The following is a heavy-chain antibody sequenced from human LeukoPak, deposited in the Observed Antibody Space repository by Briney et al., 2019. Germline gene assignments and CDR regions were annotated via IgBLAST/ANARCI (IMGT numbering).Heavy chain of an antibody. J-gene: IGHJ3*02. CDR2: INHSGST. D-gene: IGHD3-16*01. V-gene: IGHV4-34*01. CDR3: ARGRTGGGHAFDI. CDR1: GFTFSSYA. Sequence: GSLRLSCAASGFTFSSYAMSWVRQPPGKGLEWIGEINHSGSTNYNPSLKSRVTISVDTSKNQFSLKLTSVTAVDTAVYYCARGRTGGGHAFDIWGQGTMVTVSS.